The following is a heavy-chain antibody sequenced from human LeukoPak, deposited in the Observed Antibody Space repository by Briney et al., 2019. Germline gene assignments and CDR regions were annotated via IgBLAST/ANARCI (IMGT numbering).Heavy chain of an antibody. J-gene: IGHJ6*03. CDR3: ARDSSGWYYYYYYMDV. D-gene: IGHD6-19*01. CDR1: GGSFSGYY. V-gene: IGHV4-34*01. CDR2: INHSGST. Sequence: SETLSLTCAVYGGSFSGYYWSWIRQPPGKGLEWIGEINHSGSTNYNPSLKSRVTISVDTSKNQFSLKLSSVTAADTAVYYCARDSSGWYYYYYYMDVWGKGTPVTVSS.